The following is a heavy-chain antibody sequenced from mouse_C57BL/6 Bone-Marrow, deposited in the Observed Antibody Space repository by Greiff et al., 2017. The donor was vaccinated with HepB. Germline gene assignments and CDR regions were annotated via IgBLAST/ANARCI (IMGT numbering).Heavy chain of an antibody. CDR1: GFTFSDYG. CDR3: ARSMAVVARGYAMDY. D-gene: IGHD1-1*01. CDR2: ISSGSSTI. Sequence: HLVESGGGLVKPGGSLKLSCAASGFTFSDYGMHWVRQAPEKGLEWVAYISSGSSTIYYADTVKGRFTISRDNAKNTLFLQMTSLRSEDTAMYYCARSMAVVARGYAMDYWGQGTSVTVSS. V-gene: IGHV5-17*01. J-gene: IGHJ4*01.